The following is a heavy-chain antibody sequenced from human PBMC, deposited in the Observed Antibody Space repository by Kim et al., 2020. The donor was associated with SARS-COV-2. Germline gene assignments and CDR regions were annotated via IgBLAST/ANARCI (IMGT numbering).Heavy chain of an antibody. D-gene: IGHD3-9*01. V-gene: IGHV1-18*01. J-gene: IGHJ6*02. CDR1: GYTFTSYG. CDR3: ARAPDYYILSGYYNVRCMDV. Sequence: ASVKVSCKASGYTFTSYGISWVRQAPGQGLEWMGWISAYNGNTNYAQKLQGRVTMTTDTSTSTAYMELRSLRSDDTAVYYCARAPDYYILSGYYNVRCMDVWRQGPTLPVSS. CDR2: ISAYNGNT.